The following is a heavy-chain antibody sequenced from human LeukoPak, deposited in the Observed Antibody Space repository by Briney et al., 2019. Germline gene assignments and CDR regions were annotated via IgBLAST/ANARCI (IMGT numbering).Heavy chain of an antibody. Sequence: QTGGSLRLSCAASGFTFSSYSMNWVRQAPGKGLEWVSSISSSSSYIYYADSVKGRFTISRDNAKNSLYLQMNSLRAEDTALYYCAKDIFTMVRGVVDYWGQGTLVTVSS. J-gene: IGHJ4*02. CDR3: AKDIFTMVRGVVDY. V-gene: IGHV3-21*04. CDR1: GFTFSSYS. D-gene: IGHD3-10*01. CDR2: ISSSSSYI.